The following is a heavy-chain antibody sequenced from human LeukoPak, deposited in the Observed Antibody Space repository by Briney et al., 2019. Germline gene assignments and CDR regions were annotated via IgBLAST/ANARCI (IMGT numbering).Heavy chain of an antibody. V-gene: IGHV3-30*03. J-gene: IGHJ6*02. D-gene: IGHD6-13*01. CDR1: GFSFNTYG. CDR3: ARGPLAPWSSSSSSMDV. CDR2: ISYDGKNK. Sequence: GGSLRLSCAASGFSFNTYGAHWIRQAPGKRLDWLAAISYDGKNKYYADSVKGRFTISRDNAKNSLYLQMNSLRAGDTAVYYCARGPLAPWSSSSSSMDVWGQGTTVTVSS.